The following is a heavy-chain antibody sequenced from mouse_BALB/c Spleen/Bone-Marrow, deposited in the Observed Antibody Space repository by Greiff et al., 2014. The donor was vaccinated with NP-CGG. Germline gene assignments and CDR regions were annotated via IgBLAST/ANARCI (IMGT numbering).Heavy chain of an antibody. V-gene: IGHV1S127*01. Sequence: QVQLQQPGPQLVRPGASVKISCKAPGYSFTSYWMHWVKQRPGQGLEWIGMIDPSDSETRLNQKFKDKATLTVDKSSSTAYMQLSSPTSEDSAVYYCARELLRLRSAMDYWGQGTSVTVSS. CDR2: IDPSDSET. CDR1: GYSFTSYW. D-gene: IGHD1-2*01. J-gene: IGHJ4*01. CDR3: ARELLRLRSAMDY.